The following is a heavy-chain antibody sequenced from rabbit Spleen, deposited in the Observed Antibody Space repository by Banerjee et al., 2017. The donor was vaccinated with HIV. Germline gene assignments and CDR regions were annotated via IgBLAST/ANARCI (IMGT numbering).Heavy chain of an antibody. CDR1: GVSFSISSY. D-gene: IGHD1-1*01. Sequence: QSLEESGGDLVKPGASLTLICTASGVSFSISSYMCWVRQAPGKGLEWIACIDSGSSGFSYSASWAKGRFTISKTSSTTVTLQMTRLTAADTATYFCARDTSSSFSSSGMDLWGQGTLVTVS. V-gene: IGHV1S40*01. CDR3: ARDTSSSFSSSGMDL. CDR2: IDSGSSGFS. J-gene: IGHJ3*01.